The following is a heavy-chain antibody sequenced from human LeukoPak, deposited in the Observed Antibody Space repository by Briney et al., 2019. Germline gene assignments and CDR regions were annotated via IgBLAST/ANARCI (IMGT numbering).Heavy chain of an antibody. CDR3: ARVVVPGWFDP. CDR1: GGSFSDYY. D-gene: IGHD2-15*01. V-gene: IGHV4-34*01. Sequence: SETLSLTCAVYGGSFSDYYWSWIRQPPGKGLEWIGEINHSGSTNYNPSLKSRVTISVDTSKNQFSLKLSSVTAADTAVYYCARVVVPGWFDPWGQGNLVTVSS. CDR2: INHSGST. J-gene: IGHJ5*02.